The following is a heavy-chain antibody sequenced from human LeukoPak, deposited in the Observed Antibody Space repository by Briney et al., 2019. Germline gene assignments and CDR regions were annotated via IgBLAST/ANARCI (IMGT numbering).Heavy chain of an antibody. CDR2: INHSGST. D-gene: IGHD3-9*01. CDR1: GGSFSGYY. CDR3: ARREDDILSGYIDY. J-gene: IGHJ4*02. V-gene: IGHV4-34*01. Sequence: PSETLSLTCAVYGGSFSGYYWSWIRQPPGKGLEWIGEINHSGSTNYNPSLKSRVTISVHTSKNQFSLKLSSVTAADTAVYYCARREDDILSGYIDYWGQGTLVTVSS.